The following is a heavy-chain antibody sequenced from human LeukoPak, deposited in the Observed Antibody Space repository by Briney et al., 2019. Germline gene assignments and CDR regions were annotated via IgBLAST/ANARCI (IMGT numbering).Heavy chain of an antibody. Sequence: RASETLSLTCTVSGGSISSSSYYWGWIRQPPGKGLEWIGSIYYSGSTYYNPSLKSRVTISIDTSKNQFSLKLSSVTAADTAVYYCARDAYRSIAAAGTDYWGQGTLVTVSS. J-gene: IGHJ4*02. CDR1: GGSISSSSYY. D-gene: IGHD6-13*01. CDR2: IYYSGST. V-gene: IGHV4-39*07. CDR3: ARDAYRSIAAAGTDY.